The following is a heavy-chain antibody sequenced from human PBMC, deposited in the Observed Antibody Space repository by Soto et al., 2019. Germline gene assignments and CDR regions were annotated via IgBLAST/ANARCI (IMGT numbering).Heavy chain of an antibody. CDR2: ISANKGNT. CDR3: VRDFVRYCTNGVCYGPGY. D-gene: IGHD2-8*01. Sequence: ASVKVSCKASGYIFNSHGISWVRQAPGQGLEWMGWISANKGNTNYAQKYQGRVTMTTDTSTRTAYMELRSLRSDDTAVYYCVRDFVRYCTNGVCYGPGYWG. CDR1: GYIFNSHG. J-gene: IGHJ4*01. V-gene: IGHV1-18*01.